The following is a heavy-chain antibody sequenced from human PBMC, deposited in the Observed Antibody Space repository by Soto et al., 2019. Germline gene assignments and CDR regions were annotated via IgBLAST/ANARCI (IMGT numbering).Heavy chain of an antibody. CDR2: ISDDGRNL. V-gene: IGHV3-30*18. CDR3: GKERRGRGWFVCNY. J-gene: IGHJ4*02. CDR1: GFSFTRYG. Sequence: PGGSLRLSCAASGFSFTRYGMHWVRQAPGKGLEWVAVISDDGRNLHYGDSVRGRFTISRDNSQSTLYLQMNSLRADDTAVYYCGKERRGRGWFVCNYWGQGIVVTVSS. D-gene: IGHD6-19*01.